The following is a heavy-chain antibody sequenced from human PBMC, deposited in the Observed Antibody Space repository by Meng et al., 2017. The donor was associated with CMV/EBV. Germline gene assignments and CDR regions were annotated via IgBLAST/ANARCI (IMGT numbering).Heavy chain of an antibody. Sequence: ASVKVPLKASVYSFTGYYMHWVRQAPGQGLEWMGWINPISGGTNYAQKFQGRVTMTRDTSISTAYMELSRLRSDDTAVYYCARIVIVPAAPYYYYYGMDVWGQGTTVTVSS. D-gene: IGHD2-2*01. CDR1: VYSFTGYY. CDR3: ARIVIVPAAPYYYYYGMDV. J-gene: IGHJ6*02. V-gene: IGHV1-2*02. CDR2: INPISGGT.